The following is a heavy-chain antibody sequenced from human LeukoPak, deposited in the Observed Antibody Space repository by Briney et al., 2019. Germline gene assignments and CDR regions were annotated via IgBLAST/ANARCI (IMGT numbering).Heavy chain of an antibody. J-gene: IGHJ4*02. CDR1: GFTFDDYA. CDR2: ISWNSGSI. Sequence: GGSLRLSCAASGFTFDDYAMHWVRQAPGKGLEWVSGISWNSGSIGYADSVKGRFTISRDNAKNSLYLQMNSLRAEDTALYYCAKAHNWNYGGTHFDYWGQGTLVTVSS. CDR3: AKAHNWNYGGTHFDY. D-gene: IGHD1-7*01. V-gene: IGHV3-9*01.